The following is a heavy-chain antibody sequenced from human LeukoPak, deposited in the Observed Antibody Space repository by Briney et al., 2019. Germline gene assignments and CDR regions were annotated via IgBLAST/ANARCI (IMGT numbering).Heavy chain of an antibody. CDR2: IASDGSST. CDR1: GFTFSSYW. D-gene: IGHD3-22*01. J-gene: IGHJ4*02. Sequence: GGSLRLSCAASGFTFSSYWMNWVRQAPGKGLVWVSRIASDGSSTTYADSVKGRFTISRDNSKNTLYLQMNSLRAEDTAVYYCAKERYYYDSSLGYWGQGTLVTVSS. CDR3: AKERYYYDSSLGY. V-gene: IGHV3-74*01.